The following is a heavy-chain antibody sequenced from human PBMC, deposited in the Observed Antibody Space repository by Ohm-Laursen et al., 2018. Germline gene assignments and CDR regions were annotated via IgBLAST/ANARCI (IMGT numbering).Heavy chain of an antibody. CDR2: INWKSDKI. CDR3: ARDVAHGGYGFGMDV. V-gene: IGHV3-9*01. CDR1: GFTFDEYA. J-gene: IGHJ6*02. D-gene: IGHD5-12*01. Sequence: LSLTCAASGFTFDEYAMHWVRQVPGKGLEWVAGINWKSDKIGYADSVKGRFAISRDNAKNSLYLQMNSLRAEDTAVYYCARDVAHGGYGFGMDVWGQGTTVTVSS.